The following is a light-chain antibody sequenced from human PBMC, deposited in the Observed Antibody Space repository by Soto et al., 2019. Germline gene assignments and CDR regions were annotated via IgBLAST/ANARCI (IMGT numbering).Light chain of an antibody. CDR1: QSVSSK. CDR3: QQYNNWPPIT. V-gene: IGKV3D-15*01. Sequence: ETVMTQSPATLSVSPGARATLSCRASQSVSSKLAWYQQKPGQAPRLLIYGASTRATGIPARFSGSGSGTEFTLSISSLQSEDFAVYYCQQYNNWPPITLGQGTRLEIK. CDR2: GAS. J-gene: IGKJ5*01.